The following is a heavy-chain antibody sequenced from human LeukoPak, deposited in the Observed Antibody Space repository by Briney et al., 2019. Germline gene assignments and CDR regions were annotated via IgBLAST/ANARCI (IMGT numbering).Heavy chain of an antibody. CDR2: INPNSGGT. J-gene: IGHJ6*02. Sequence: ASVKVSCKASGYTFTGYYMHWVRQAPGQGLEWMGWINPNSGGTNYAQKFQGRVTMTRDTSISTAYMELSRLRSDDTAVYYCARERAVVYGMDVWGQGTTVTVSS. D-gene: IGHD6-19*01. V-gene: IGHV1-2*02. CDR3: ARERAVVYGMDV. CDR1: GYTFTGYY.